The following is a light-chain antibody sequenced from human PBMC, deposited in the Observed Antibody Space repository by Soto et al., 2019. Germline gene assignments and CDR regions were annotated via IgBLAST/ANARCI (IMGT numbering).Light chain of an antibody. J-gene: IGLJ1*01. CDR2: EVS. CDR3: SSYTSSSSYYV. Sequence: QSVLTQPAFVSGSPGQSITISCTGTSSDVGGYNYVSWYQQHPGKAPKLMIYEVSNRPSGVSNRFSCSKSGNAASLTISGLQAEDEADYYCSSYTSSSSYYVFGTGTKVTVL. V-gene: IGLV2-14*01. CDR1: SSDVGGYNY.